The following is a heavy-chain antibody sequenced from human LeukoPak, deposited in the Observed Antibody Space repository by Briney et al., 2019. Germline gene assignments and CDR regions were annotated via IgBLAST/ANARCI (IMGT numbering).Heavy chain of an antibody. CDR2: IYYSGST. Sequence: SETLSLTCNVSGGSISSGDYYWSWIRQPPGTGLEWIGYIYYSGSTYYNPSLKSRVTISVDTSKNQFSLKLSSVTAADTAVYYCARDTPIGTMVRGVTWYGMDVWGQGTTVTVSS. CDR3: ARDTPIGTMVRGVTWYGMDV. J-gene: IGHJ6*02. V-gene: IGHV4-30-4*01. D-gene: IGHD3-10*01. CDR1: GGSISSGDYY.